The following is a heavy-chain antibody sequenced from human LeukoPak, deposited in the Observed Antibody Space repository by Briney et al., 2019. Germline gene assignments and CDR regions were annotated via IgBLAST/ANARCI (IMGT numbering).Heavy chain of an antibody. V-gene: IGHV5-51*01. J-gene: IGHJ4*02. CDR1: GNSFTSYW. CDR3: ARTSGLVGARTGWDYFDY. CDR2: IYPDDSDT. Sequence: GESSEISCKGSGNSFTSYWIGWVRQMPGKGLEWMGIIYPDDSDTRYSPSFKGQVTISADKSISTAYLQWSSLKASDTAMYYCARTSGLVGARTGWDYFDYWGQGTLFTVSS. D-gene: IGHD1-26*01.